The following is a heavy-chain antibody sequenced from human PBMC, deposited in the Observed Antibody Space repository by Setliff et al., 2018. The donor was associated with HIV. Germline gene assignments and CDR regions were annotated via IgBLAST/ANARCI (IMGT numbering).Heavy chain of an antibody. D-gene: IGHD3-10*01. V-gene: IGHV4-61*09. CDR3: ARVGYHGSGRYSFDY. J-gene: IGHJ4*02. Sequence: PSETLSLTCTVSGGSISSGSYYWSWIRQPAGKGLEWIGHIHTSGSTKYNPSLQSRVTISADTSKNQFSLNLSSVTAAETAVYYCARVGYHGSGRYSFDYWGQGTLVTVSS. CDR1: GGSISSGSYY. CDR2: IHTSGST.